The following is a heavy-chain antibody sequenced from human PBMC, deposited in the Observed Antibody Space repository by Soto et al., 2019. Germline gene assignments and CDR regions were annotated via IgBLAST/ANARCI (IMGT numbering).Heavy chain of an antibody. D-gene: IGHD3-3*01. CDR2: ITSSGSST. J-gene: IGHJ5*02. V-gene: IGHV3-48*01. Sequence: GSLRLSCAASGFTFSTSSMNWVRQAPGKGLEWVSYITSSGSSTSYADSVKGRFTISRDNAKDSLYLQMNSSVTAADTAVYYCARVVDFWSGYNWFDPWGQGTLVTVSS. CDR1: GFTFSTSS. CDR3: ARVVDFWSGYNWFDP.